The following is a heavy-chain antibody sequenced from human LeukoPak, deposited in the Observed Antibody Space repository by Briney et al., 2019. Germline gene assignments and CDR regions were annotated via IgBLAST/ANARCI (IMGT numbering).Heavy chain of an antibody. Sequence: SETLSLTCTVSGGSISRYYGSWLRQSPGKGLEWIGYVYYTGSTNYNPSLKSRVTISVDTSKNQFSLKLTSVTAADTAVYYCARYLTLHAYSVDYYWGQGSLVTVSS. CDR2: VYYTGST. J-gene: IGHJ4*02. CDR3: ARYLTLHAYSVDYY. CDR1: GGSISRYY. V-gene: IGHV4-59*08. D-gene: IGHD5-12*01.